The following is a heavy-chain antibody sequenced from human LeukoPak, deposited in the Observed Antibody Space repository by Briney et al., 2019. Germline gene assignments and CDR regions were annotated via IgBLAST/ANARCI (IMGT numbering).Heavy chain of an antibody. D-gene: IGHD3-16*01. J-gene: IGHJ4*02. CDR1: GGSISSYY. V-gene: IGHV4-59*01. CDR2: IYYSGST. Sequence: PSETLSLTCTVSGGSISSYYWSWIRQPPGKGLEWIGYIYYSGSTNYNPSLKSRVTISVDTSKNQFSLKLSSVTAADTAMYYCARAFWGKTFDYWGQGTLVTVSS. CDR3: ARAFWGKTFDY.